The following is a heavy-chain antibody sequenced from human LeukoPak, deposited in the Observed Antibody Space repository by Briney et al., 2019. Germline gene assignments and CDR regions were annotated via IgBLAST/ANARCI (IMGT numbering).Heavy chain of an antibody. CDR1: GGSISSGGYY. CDR2: IYYSGST. CDR3: ARVDGGYYNDSSGYYFDY. J-gene: IGHJ4*02. V-gene: IGHV4-31*03. Sequence: PSQTLSLTCTVSGGSISSGGYYWSWIRQHPGKGLEWIGYIYYSGSTYYNPSLKSRVTISVDTSKNQFSLKLSSVTAADTAVYYCARVDGGYYNDSSGYYFDYWGQGTLVTVSS. D-gene: IGHD3-22*01.